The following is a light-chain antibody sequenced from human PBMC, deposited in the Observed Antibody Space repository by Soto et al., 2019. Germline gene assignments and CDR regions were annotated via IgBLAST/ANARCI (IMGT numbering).Light chain of an antibody. CDR2: DVT. V-gene: IGLV2-14*03. Sequence: QSVLTQPASVSGSPGQSITISCTGTSSDVGGYNYVSWYQHHPGKAPKLIIYDVTNRPSGVSNPFSGSKSGNTASLTISGLQPEAEADYYGSSYTTSNTRQIVFGTGTKVTVL. CDR3: SSYTTSNTRQIV. CDR1: SSDVGGYNY. J-gene: IGLJ1*01.